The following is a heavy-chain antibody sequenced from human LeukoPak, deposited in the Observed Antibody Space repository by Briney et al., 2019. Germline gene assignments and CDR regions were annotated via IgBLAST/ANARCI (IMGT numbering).Heavy chain of an antibody. V-gene: IGHV1-69*13. CDR1: GGPFSSYA. D-gene: IGHD3-22*01. Sequence: EASVKVSCKASGGPFSSYAFSWVRQAPGQGLEWMGGVIPIFGTANYAQRFQGRVTMIADESTSTAYMELSSLRSEDTAMYYCARGGDNSGYYYRSQYFQHWGQGTLVTVSS. CDR2: VIPIFGTA. J-gene: IGHJ1*01. CDR3: ARGGDNSGYYYRSQYFQH.